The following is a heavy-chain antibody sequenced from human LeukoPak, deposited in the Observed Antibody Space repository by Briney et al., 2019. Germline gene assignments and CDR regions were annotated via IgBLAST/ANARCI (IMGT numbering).Heavy chain of an antibody. CDR1: GYTFTTYG. J-gene: IGHJ4*02. Sequence: GASVKVSCKISGYTFTTYGITWVRQARGQGLEWMGWISAYNGNTNYALKLQGRVTMTTGTSTTTVYMELRSLRSDDTALYYCARAAVGNGWHSDYWGQGTLVTVSS. CDR2: ISAYNGNT. D-gene: IGHD6-19*01. V-gene: IGHV1-18*01. CDR3: ARAAVGNGWHSDY.